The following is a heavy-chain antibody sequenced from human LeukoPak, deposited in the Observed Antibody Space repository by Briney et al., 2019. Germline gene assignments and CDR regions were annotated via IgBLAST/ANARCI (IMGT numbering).Heavy chain of an antibody. CDR2: IYYSGST. CDR3: ARAPYNDILTGYFRPTGGYYYYYGMDV. Sequence: SETLSLTCTVSGGSIGSYYWSWIRQPPGKGLEWIGYIYYSGSTNYNPSLKSRVTISVGTSKNQFSLKLSSVTAADTAVYYCARAPYNDILTGYFRPTGGYYYYYGMDVWGQGTTVTVSS. J-gene: IGHJ6*02. CDR1: GGSIGSYY. V-gene: IGHV4-59*01. D-gene: IGHD3-9*01.